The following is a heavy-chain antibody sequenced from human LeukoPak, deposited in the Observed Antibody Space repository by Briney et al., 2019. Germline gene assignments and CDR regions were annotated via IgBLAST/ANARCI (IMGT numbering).Heavy chain of an antibody. CDR2: IYSGGST. CDR3: ARDLDYYYGMDV. Sequence: GGFLRLSCAASGLTVSSNYMSCVRKAPGKGLEWVSVIYSGGSTYYADSVKGRFTISRDNSKNTLYLQMNSLRAEDTAVYYCARDLDYYYGMDVWGQGTTVTVSS. J-gene: IGHJ6*02. V-gene: IGHV3-53*01. CDR1: GLTVSSNY.